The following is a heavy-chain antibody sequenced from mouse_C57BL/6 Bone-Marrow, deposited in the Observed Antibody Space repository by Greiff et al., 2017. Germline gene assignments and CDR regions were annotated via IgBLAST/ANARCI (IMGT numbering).Heavy chain of an antibody. J-gene: IGHJ2*01. D-gene: IGHD2-12*01. V-gene: IGHV1-26*01. CDR1: GYTFTDYY. Sequence: VQLQQSGPELVKPGASVKISCKASGYTFTDYYMNWVKPSHGKSLEWIGDINPNNGGTSYNQKFKGKATLTVDKSSSTAYLEHRSLTSEDSAIYYCARSLRFDYWGQGTTLTVSS. CDR2: INPNNGGT. CDR3: ARSLRFDY.